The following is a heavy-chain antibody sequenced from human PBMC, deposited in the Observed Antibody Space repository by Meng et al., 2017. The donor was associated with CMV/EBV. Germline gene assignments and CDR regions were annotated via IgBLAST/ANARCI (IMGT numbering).Heavy chain of an antibody. CDR2: IYHSGST. Sequence: ESLKISCTVSGYSISSGYYWGWIRQPPGKGLEWIGSIYHSGSTYYNPSLKSRVTISVDTSKNQFSLNLTSVTAADTAVYYCARVTPSIVGATSFDYWGQGTLVTVPQ. D-gene: IGHD1-26*01. V-gene: IGHV4-38-2*02. J-gene: IGHJ4*02. CDR3: ARVTPSIVGATSFDY. CDR1: GYSISSGYY.